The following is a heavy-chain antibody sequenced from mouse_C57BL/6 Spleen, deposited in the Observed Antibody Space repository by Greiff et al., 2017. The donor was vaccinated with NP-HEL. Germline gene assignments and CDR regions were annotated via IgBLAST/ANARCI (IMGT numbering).Heavy chain of an antibody. CDR1: GYTFTSYW. CDR3: TRYYGRENYFDY. D-gene: IGHD1-1*01. CDR2: IYPGNSDT. J-gene: IGHJ2*01. Sequence: VQLQQSGTVLARPGASVKMSCKTSGYTFTSYWMHWVKQRPGQGLEWIGAIYPGNSDTSYNQKFKGKAKLTAVTSASTAYMELSSLTNEDSAVYYCTRYYGRENYFDYWGQGTTLTVSS. V-gene: IGHV1-5*01.